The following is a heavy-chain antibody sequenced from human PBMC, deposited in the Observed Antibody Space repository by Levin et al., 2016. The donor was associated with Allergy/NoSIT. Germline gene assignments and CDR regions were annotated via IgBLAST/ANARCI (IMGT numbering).Heavy chain of an antibody. CDR1: GGSISSSSYY. V-gene: IGHV4-39*01. CDR3: ASSGTPDYFDY. Sequence: SETLSLTCTVSGGSISSSSYYWGWIRQPPGKGLEWIGSIYYSGSTYYNPSLKSRVTISVDTSKNQFSLKLSSVTAADTAVYYCASSGTPDYFDYWGQGTLVTVSS. CDR2: IYYSGST. J-gene: IGHJ4*01.